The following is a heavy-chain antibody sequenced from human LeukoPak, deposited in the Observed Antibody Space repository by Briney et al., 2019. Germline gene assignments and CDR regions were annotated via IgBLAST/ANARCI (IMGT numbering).Heavy chain of an antibody. CDR1: GFTFSSYA. J-gene: IGHJ6*04. Sequence: GGSLRLSCAASGFTFSSYAMHWVRQAPGKGLEWVAVISYDGSNKYYADSVKGRFTISRDNSKNTLYLQMNSLRAEDTAVYYCARELLPETYLLWFGKLADGMDVWGKGTTVTVSS. CDR3: ARELLPETYLLWFGKLADGMDV. D-gene: IGHD3-10*01. CDR2: ISYDGSNK. V-gene: IGHV3-30*04.